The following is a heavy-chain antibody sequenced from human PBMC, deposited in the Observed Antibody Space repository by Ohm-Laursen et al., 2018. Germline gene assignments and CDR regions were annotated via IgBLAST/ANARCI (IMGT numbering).Heavy chain of an antibody. CDR3: ERGHRTYYYGSGRSPGMDV. V-gene: IGHV4-34*01. Sequence: SDTLSLTCSVYGGSFSGYYWNWIRQPPGKGLEWIGEINHSRSTKYNSSFKSRVTISVDTSKNQFSLKLSSVTAADTAVYYCERGHRTYYYGSGRSPGMDVWGQGTTVTVSS. D-gene: IGHD3-10*01. J-gene: IGHJ6*02. CDR2: INHSRST. CDR1: GGSFSGYY.